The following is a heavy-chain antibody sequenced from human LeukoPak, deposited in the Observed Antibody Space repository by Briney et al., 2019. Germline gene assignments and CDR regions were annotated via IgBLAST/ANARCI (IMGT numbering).Heavy chain of an antibody. J-gene: IGHJ4*02. CDR2: VKPSNGDT. CDR1: GYNFSGHY. Sequence: ASVKVSCKASGYNFSGHYMHWVRQAPGQGLEWMGWVKPSNGDTNYAQKFQGSVTMTRDTSISTAYMELTSLRSDDTAVYYCASPPLSSAMYYAHWGQGTLVTVSS. D-gene: IGHD2-2*01. CDR3: ASPPLSSAMYYAH. V-gene: IGHV1-2*02.